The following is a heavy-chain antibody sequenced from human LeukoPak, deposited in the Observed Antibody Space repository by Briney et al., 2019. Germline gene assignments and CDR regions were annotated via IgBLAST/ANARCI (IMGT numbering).Heavy chain of an antibody. CDR3: AKGKTIAVAGTDY. J-gene: IGHJ4*02. CDR2: INSDGSST. CDR1: GFTFSSYW. V-gene: IGHV3-74*01. D-gene: IGHD6-19*01. Sequence: GGSLRLSCAASGFTFSSYWMHWVRQAPGKGLVWVSRINSDGSSTSYADPVKGRFTISRDNAKNTLYLQMNSLRAEDTAVYYCAKGKTIAVAGTDYWGQGTLVTVSS.